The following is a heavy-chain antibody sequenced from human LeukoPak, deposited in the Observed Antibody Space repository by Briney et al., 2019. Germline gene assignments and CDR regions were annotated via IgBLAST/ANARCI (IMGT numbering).Heavy chain of an antibody. CDR1: GGSISSGDCY. CDR2: IYYSGST. V-gene: IGHV4-30-4*01. J-gene: IGHJ5*02. Sequence: SETLSLTCTVSGGSISSGDCYWSWIRQPPGKGLEWIGYIYYSGSTYYNPSLKSRVTISVDTSKNQFSLKLSSVTAADTAVYYCARDPGHNWFDPWGQGTLVTVSS. CDR3: ARDPGHNWFDP.